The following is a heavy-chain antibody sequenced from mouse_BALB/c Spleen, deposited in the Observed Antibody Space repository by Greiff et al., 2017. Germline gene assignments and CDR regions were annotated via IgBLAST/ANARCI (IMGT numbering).Heavy chain of an antibody. V-gene: IGHV1-14*01. CDR3: ATLYDYDYFDY. Sequence: VQLQQSGPELVKPGASVKMSCKASGYTFTSYVMHWVKQKPGQGLEWIGYINPYNDGTKYNEKFKGKATLTSDKSSSTAYMELSSLTSEDSAVYYCATLYDYDYFDYWGQGTTLTVSS. CDR2: INPYNDGT. CDR1: GYTFTSYV. J-gene: IGHJ2*01. D-gene: IGHD2-4*01.